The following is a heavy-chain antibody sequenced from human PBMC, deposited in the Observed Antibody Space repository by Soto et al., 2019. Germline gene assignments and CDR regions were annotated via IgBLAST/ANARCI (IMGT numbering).Heavy chain of an antibody. CDR3: ARSLLPGYSSGCYGELDY. Sequence: QVQLVESGGGVVQPGRSLRLSCAASGFTFSSYGMHWVRQAPGKGLEWVAVIWYDGSNKYYADSVKGRFTISRDNSKNTLYLQMNSLRADDTAVYYCARSLLPGYSSGCYGELDYWGQGTLVTVSS. V-gene: IGHV3-33*01. J-gene: IGHJ4*02. D-gene: IGHD6-19*01. CDR1: GFTFSSYG. CDR2: IWYDGSNK.